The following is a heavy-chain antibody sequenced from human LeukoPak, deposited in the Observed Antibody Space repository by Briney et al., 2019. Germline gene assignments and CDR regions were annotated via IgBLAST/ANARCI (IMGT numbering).Heavy chain of an antibody. J-gene: IGHJ4*02. D-gene: IGHD4-23*01. V-gene: IGHV3-30-3*01. CDR3: ARDPDYGGNNFDY. Sequence: GGSLRLSCAASGFTFSSYAMHWVRQAPGKGLEWVAVISYDGSNKYYADSVKGRFTISRDNSKNTLYLQMNSLRAEDTAVYYCARDPDYGGNNFDYWGQGTLVTVSS. CDR1: GFTFSSYA. CDR2: ISYDGSNK.